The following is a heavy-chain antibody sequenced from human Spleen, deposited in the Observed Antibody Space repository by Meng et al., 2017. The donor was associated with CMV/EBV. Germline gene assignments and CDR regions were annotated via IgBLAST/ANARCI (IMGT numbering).Heavy chain of an antibody. CDR3: ARRPGYDHHDY. CDR1: GDTFSSHA. J-gene: IGHJ4*02. D-gene: IGHD2-15*01. V-gene: IGHV1-69*05. CDR2: IMPIFGTT. Sequence: SVKVSCKASGDTFSSHAISWVRQAPGQGLEWMGGIMPIFGTTNYAQKFQDRVTITTDESTSTAYMELSSLRSEDTAIYYCARRPGYDHHDYWGQGTLVTVSS.